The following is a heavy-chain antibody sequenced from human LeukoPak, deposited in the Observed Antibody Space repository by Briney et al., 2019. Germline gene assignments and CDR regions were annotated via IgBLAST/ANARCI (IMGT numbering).Heavy chain of an antibody. CDR3: ARGHYGMDV. V-gene: IGHV3-7*01. J-gene: IGHJ6*02. CDR1: GFAFSSFW. Sequence: GGSLRLSCAASGFAFSSFWMTWVRQAPEKGLEWVATIKEDGSDIYYVDSVKGRFSIARDNAKSSLFMQMNSLGAEDTALYYCARGHYGMDVWGQGTTVTVSS. CDR2: IKEDGSDI.